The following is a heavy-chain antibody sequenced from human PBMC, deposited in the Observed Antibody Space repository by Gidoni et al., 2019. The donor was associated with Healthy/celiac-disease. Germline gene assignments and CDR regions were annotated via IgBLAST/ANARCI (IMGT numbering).Heavy chain of an antibody. Sequence: EVQLVESGGGLVQPGGSLRLSCAASGFTFSSYWMSWVTQAPGKGLEWVANIKQDGSEKYYVDSVKGRFTISRDNAKNSLYLQMNSLRAEDTAVYYCARRFWSGYYRGFDYWGQGTLVTVSS. CDR1: GFTFSSYW. V-gene: IGHV3-7*01. CDR2: IKQDGSEK. J-gene: IGHJ4*02. CDR3: ARRFWSGYYRGFDY. D-gene: IGHD3-3*01.